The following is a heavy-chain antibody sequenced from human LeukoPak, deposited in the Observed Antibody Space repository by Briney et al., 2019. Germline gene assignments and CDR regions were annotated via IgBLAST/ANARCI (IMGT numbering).Heavy chain of an antibody. Sequence: ASVKVSCKASGYTFTSYGISWVRQAPGQGLEWMGWISAYNGNTNYAQKLQGRVTMTTDTSTSTAYMELSSLRSDDTAVYYCARSAPTLTYDILTGYLGYWGQGTLVTVSS. D-gene: IGHD3-9*01. V-gene: IGHV1-18*01. J-gene: IGHJ4*02. CDR2: ISAYNGNT. CDR3: ARSAPTLTYDILTGYLGY. CDR1: GYTFTSYG.